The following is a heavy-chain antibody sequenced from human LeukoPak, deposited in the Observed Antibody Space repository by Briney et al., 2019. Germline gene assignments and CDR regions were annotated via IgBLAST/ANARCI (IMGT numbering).Heavy chain of an antibody. CDR1: GYTFTSYG. CDR3: AREANCGGDCSFDY. J-gene: IGHJ4*02. Sequence: ASVKVSCKASGYTFTSYGISWVRQAPGQGLEWMGWISPYNGNTNYAQKLQGRVTMTTDTSTSTAYMDLRSLRSDDTAVYYCAREANCGGDCSFDYWGQGTLVTVFS. V-gene: IGHV1-18*01. CDR2: ISPYNGNT. D-gene: IGHD2-21*02.